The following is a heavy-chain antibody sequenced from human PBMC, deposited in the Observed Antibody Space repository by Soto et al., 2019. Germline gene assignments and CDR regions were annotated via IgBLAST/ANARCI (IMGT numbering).Heavy chain of an antibody. CDR2: ISGSGGST. CDR1: GFAFSSYA. J-gene: IGHJ3*02. Sequence: EVQLLESGGGLVQPGGSLRLSCAASGFAFSSYAMSWVRQAPGKGLEWVSGISGSGGSTYYADSVKGRFTISRDNSKNTLYLQMNSLRAEDTAVYYCAKDLSLYYDFWSGYYTLGAFDIWGQGTMVTVSS. D-gene: IGHD3-3*01. V-gene: IGHV3-23*01. CDR3: AKDLSLYYDFWSGYYTLGAFDI.